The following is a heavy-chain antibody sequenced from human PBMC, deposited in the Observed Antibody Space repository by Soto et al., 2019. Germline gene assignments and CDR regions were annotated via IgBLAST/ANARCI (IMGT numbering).Heavy chain of an antibody. CDR3: AESSGYQGSAFDI. CDR1: GFTFTSSA. CDR2: IVVGSGNT. D-gene: IGHD3-22*01. V-gene: IGHV1-58*01. Sequence: SVKVSCKASGFTFTSSAVQWVRQARGQRLEWIGWIVVGSGNTNYAQKFQERVTITRDRSISTVYMELSSLRSEDTAMYYCAESSGYQGSAFDIWGQGTMVTVS. J-gene: IGHJ3*02.